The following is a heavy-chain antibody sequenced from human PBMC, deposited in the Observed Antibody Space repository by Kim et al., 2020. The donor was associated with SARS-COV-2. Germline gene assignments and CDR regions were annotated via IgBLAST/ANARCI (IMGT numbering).Heavy chain of an antibody. J-gene: IGHJ4*02. D-gene: IGHD6-13*01. Sequence: SLKSRVTISVDTSKNQFSLKLSSVTAADTAVYYCARVRGGSSWTPYYFDYWGQGTLVTVSS. CDR3: ARVRGGSSWTPYYFDY. V-gene: IGHV4-34*01.